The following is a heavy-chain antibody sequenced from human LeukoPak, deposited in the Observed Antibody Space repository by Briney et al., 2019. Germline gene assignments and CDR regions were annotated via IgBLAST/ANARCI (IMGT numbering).Heavy chain of an antibody. CDR3: ARLRWVYDSSGQVRH. CDR1: GGSISSYY. Sequence: SETLSLTCTVSGGSISSYYWSWIRQPPGKGLEWIGSIYYSGSTYYNPSLKSRVTISVDTSKNQFSLKLSSVTAADTAVYYCARLRWVYDSSGQVRHWGQGTLVTVSS. J-gene: IGHJ1*01. V-gene: IGHV4-59*05. CDR2: IYYSGST. D-gene: IGHD3-22*01.